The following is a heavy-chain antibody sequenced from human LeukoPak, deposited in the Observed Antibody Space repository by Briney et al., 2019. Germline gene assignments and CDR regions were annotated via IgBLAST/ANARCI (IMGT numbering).Heavy chain of an antibody. D-gene: IGHD3-22*01. CDR3: ARANYYDTSGYSRGAFDI. J-gene: IGHJ3*02. CDR1: GGSFSGYY. V-gene: IGHV4-34*01. Sequence: SETLSLTCAVYGGSFSGYYWSWIRQPPGKGLEWIGEINHSGSTNHNPSLKSRVTISVDTSKNQFSLKLSSVTAADTAVYYCARANYYDTSGYSRGAFDIWGQGTMVTVSS. CDR2: INHSGST.